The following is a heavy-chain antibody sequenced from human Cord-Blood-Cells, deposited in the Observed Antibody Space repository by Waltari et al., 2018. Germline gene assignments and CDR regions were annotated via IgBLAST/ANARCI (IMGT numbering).Heavy chain of an antibody. CDR1: GFTFSSYW. V-gene: IGHV3-7*01. D-gene: IGHD6-13*01. CDR3: ARDQTYSSSPDYYYYYGMDV. Sequence: EVQLVESGGGLVQPGGSLRLSCAASGFTFSSYWMSWVRQAPGKGLEWVANIKQDGSEKCYVDSVKGRFTISRDNAKNSLYLQMNSLRAEDTAVYYCARDQTYSSSPDYYYYYGMDVWGQGTTVTVSS. J-gene: IGHJ6*02. CDR2: IKQDGSEK.